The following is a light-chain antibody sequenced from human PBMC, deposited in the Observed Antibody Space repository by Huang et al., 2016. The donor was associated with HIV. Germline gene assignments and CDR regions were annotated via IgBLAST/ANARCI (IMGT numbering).Light chain of an antibody. CDR2: WGA. J-gene: IGKJ3*01. CDR3: QQYYNTQFT. V-gene: IGKV4-1*01. CDR1: QRLLYRSNNKNY. Sequence: DIVMTQSPDSLAVSLGARAAINCKSSQRLLYRSNNKNYLAWYQQKPGQPPKLLIYWGATREAGVPDRVSGRGSGTDFTLTISSLQAADVAVYYCQQYYNTQFTFGPGTKVDIK.